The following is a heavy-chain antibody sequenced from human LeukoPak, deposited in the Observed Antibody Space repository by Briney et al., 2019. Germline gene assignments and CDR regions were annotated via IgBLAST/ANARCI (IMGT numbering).Heavy chain of an antibody. V-gene: IGHV3-30-3*01. J-gene: IGHJ4*02. CDR1: GFTFSSYA. CDR2: ISYDGSNK. D-gene: IGHD3-10*01. Sequence: GRSLRLSCAASGFTFSSYAMHWVRQAPGKGLEWVAVISYDGSNKYYADSVKGRFTISRDNSKNTLYLQMNSLRAEDTAVYYCARARPLWFGDYWGQGTLVTVSS. CDR3: ARARPLWFGDY.